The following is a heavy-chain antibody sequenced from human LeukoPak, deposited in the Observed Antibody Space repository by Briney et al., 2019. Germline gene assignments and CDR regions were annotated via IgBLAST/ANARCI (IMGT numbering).Heavy chain of an antibody. V-gene: IGHV1-2*02. J-gene: IGHJ3*02. Sequence: ASVKVSCKASGYTFTDRYIHWVRQAPGQGLEWMGWIYPNGGGTTYAQKFQGRVTMTRDTSITTAYLEVSRLTYDDTAVYYCARDRSSSSPYDAFDIWGQGTMVTVSS. CDR2: IYPNGGGT. D-gene: IGHD2-2*01. CDR3: ARDRSSSSPYDAFDI. CDR1: GYTFTDRY.